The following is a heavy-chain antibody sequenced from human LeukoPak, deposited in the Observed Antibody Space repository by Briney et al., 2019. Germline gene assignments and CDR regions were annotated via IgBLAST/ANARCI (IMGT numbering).Heavy chain of an antibody. D-gene: IGHD3-16*02. J-gene: IGHJ4*02. CDR3: ARGYRHVKVFSY. CDR1: GYTFTSYD. V-gene: IGHV1-8*01. Sequence: ASVKVSCKASGYTFTSYDINWVRQATGQGLEWMGWTNPNGGNTGYAQKFQGRVTMARNTSISTAYMELSSLRSEDTAVYYCARGYRHVKVFSYWGQGTLVTVSS. CDR2: TNPNGGNT.